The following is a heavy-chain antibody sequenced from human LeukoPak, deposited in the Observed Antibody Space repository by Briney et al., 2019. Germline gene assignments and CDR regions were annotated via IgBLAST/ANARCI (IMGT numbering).Heavy chain of an antibody. Sequence: PGGSLRLSCAASGFPFSNYWMSWVRQAPGKGLEWVANIKEDGSEKNYVDSVKGRFTISRDNAKNSVYLRMDSLRADDTAVYHCAHSGSYFDYLGQGTLVTVSS. J-gene: IGHJ4*02. CDR1: GFPFSNYW. CDR3: AHSGSYFDY. V-gene: IGHV3-7*01. D-gene: IGHD1-26*01. CDR2: IKEDGSEK.